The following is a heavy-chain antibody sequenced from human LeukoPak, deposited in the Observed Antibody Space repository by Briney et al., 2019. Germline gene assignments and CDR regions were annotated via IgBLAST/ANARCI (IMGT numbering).Heavy chain of an antibody. D-gene: IGHD3-22*01. Sequence: PGGSLRLSCAASGFTFSTYSMNWVRQAPGKGLEWVSYISGGSSNTFYADSVKGRFTISRDNAKNSLYLQMNSLRAEDTAVYYCARGLYDSAENEVIDPWGQGTLVTVSS. CDR1: GFTFSTYS. CDR2: ISGGSSNT. CDR3: ARGLYDSAENEVIDP. V-gene: IGHV3-48*01. J-gene: IGHJ5*02.